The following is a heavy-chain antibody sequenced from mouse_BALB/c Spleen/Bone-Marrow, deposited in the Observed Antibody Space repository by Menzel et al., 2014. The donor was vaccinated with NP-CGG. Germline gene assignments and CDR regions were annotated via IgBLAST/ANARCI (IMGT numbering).Heavy chain of an antibody. J-gene: IGHJ4*01. V-gene: IGHV2-9*02. CDR3: ARGPFITTVHYYAMDY. CDR1: GFSLTSYG. D-gene: IGHD1-2*01. Sequence: QVQLQQSGPGLVAPSQSLSITCTVSGFSLTSYGVHWVRQPPGKGLEWLGVIWAGGSTNYNSALKSRLSISKDNSKSQVFLKMNSLQTDDTAMYYCARGPFITTVHYYAMDYWGQGTSVTVSS. CDR2: IWAGGST.